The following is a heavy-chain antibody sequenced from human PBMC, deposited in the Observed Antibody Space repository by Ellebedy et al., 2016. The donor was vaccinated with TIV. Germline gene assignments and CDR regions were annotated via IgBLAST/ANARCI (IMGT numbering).Heavy chain of an antibody. CDR2: IYPSDSNS. CDR3: ARQNIAIFPATKPRGAFDI. Sequence: GESLKISCKTSGYGFTTYWIGWVRQMPGKGLEWVAIIYPSDSNSIYSPAFQGQVTISVDKSISTAYLQWSSLKAADTAMYYCARQNIAIFPATKPRGAFDIWGQGTMVTVSS. D-gene: IGHD2-2*01. J-gene: IGHJ3*02. V-gene: IGHV5-51*01. CDR1: GYGFTTYW.